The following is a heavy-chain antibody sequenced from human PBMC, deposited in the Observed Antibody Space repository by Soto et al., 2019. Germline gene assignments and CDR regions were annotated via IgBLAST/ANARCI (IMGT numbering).Heavy chain of an antibody. V-gene: IGHV4-39*01. D-gene: IGHD2-2*01. CDR1: GGSISSSSYY. Sequence: PSETLSLTCTVSGGSISSSSYYWGWIRQPPGKGLEWIGSIYYSGSTYYNPSLKSRVTISVDTSKNQFSLKLSSVTAADTAVYYCARHVTPGYCSSTSCYGTDYWGQGTLVTVSS. CDR2: IYYSGST. CDR3: ARHVTPGYCSSTSCYGTDY. J-gene: IGHJ4*02.